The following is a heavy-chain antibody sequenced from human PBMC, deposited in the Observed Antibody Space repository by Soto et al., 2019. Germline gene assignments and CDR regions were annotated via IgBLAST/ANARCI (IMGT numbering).Heavy chain of an antibody. CDR3: AVIPRPGDGFDI. CDR1: GFTFSSYW. J-gene: IGHJ3*02. V-gene: IGHV3-74*01. Sequence: AGGSLRLSCAGSGFTFSSYWLHWVRQVPGKGLVWVSRINSDGSSTSYADSVKGRFTISRDNAKNTLYLQMNSLRAEDTAVYYCAVIPRPGDGFDIWGQGTMVTVSS. D-gene: IGHD3-22*01. CDR2: INSDGSST.